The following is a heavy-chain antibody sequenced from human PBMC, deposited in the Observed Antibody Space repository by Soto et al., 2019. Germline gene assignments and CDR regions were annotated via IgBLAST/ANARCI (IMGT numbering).Heavy chain of an antibody. D-gene: IGHD2-15*01. CDR1: GFTFSSYA. J-gene: IGHJ4*02. CDR3: AKGTWGPMDVVVVAADY. Sequence: GGSLRLSCAASGFTFSSYAMSWVRQAPGKGLEWVSAISGSGGSTYYADSVKGRFTISRDNSKNTLYLQMNSLRAEDTAVYYCAKGTWGPMDVVVVAADYWGQGTLVTVSS. V-gene: IGHV3-23*01. CDR2: ISGSGGST.